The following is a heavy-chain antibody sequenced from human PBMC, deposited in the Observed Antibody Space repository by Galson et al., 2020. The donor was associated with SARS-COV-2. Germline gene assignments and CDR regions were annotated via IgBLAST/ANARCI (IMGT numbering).Heavy chain of an antibody. J-gene: IGHJ5*02. CDR1: GYTFTSYD. D-gene: IGHD2-15*01. CDR2: MNPNSGNT. Sequence: ASVKVSCKASGYTFTSYDINWVRQATGQGLEWMGWMNPNSGNTGYAQKFQGRVTMTRNTSISTAYMELSSLRSEDTAVYYCARARRAYCSGGSCYSSRWFDPWGQGTLVTVSS. CDR3: ARARRAYCSGGSCYSSRWFDP. V-gene: IGHV1-8*01.